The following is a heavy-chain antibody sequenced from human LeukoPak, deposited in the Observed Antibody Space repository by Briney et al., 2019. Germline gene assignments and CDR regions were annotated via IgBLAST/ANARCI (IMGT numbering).Heavy chain of an antibody. D-gene: IGHD2-15*01. CDR3: ARVGRYCSGGSCYGENWFDP. Sequence: SETLSLTCTVSGGSINNYYWNWIRQPPGKGLEWIGYIHSSRCTRYNPSLRSRVTMSVETSKNQFSLRLSSVTAADTAVYYCARVGRYCSGGSCYGENWFDPWGQGTLVTVSS. J-gene: IGHJ5*02. CDR2: IHSSRCT. V-gene: IGHV4-59*01. CDR1: GGSINNYY.